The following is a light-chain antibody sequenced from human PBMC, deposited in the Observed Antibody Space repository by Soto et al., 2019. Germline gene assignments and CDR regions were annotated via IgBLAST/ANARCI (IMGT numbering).Light chain of an antibody. CDR1: QDINRW. CDR3: QQYNSYSTWT. CDR2: NAD. J-gene: IGKJ1*01. Sequence: DIQMTQSPSTLSASVGDRVTITCRASQDINRWLAWYQQKPGKAPKILIYNADTLESGVPSRFSGSGYGTEFILTISSLQPDDFATYYCQQYNSYSTWTFGQGTKVDIK. V-gene: IGKV1-5*01.